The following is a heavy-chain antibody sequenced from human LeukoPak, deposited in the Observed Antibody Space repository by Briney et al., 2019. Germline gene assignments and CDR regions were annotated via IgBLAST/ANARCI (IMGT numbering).Heavy chain of an antibody. Sequence: ASVKVSCKASGYTFTSYDINWVRQATGQGLEWMGWMNPNGGNTGYAQKFQGRVTMTRNTPISTAYMELSSLRSEDTAVYYCARVLSSSWYGKWFDPWGQGTLVTVSS. CDR2: MNPNGGNT. J-gene: IGHJ5*02. CDR1: GYTFTSYD. V-gene: IGHV1-8*01. CDR3: ARVLSSSWYGKWFDP. D-gene: IGHD6-13*01.